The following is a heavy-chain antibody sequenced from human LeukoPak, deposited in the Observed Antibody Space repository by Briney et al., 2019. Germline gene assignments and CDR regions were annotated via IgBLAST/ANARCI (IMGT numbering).Heavy chain of an antibody. V-gene: IGHV4-59*08. D-gene: IGHD1-7*01. CDR2: IYYSGST. CDR3: ARRRTGTKWFDP. CDR1: GGSISSYY. J-gene: IGHJ5*02. Sequence: SETLSLTCTVSGGSISSYYWSWIRQPPGEGLEWIGYIYYSGSTNYNPSLKSRVTISVDTSKNQFSLKLSSVTAADTAVYYCARRRTGTKWFDPWGQGTLVTVSS.